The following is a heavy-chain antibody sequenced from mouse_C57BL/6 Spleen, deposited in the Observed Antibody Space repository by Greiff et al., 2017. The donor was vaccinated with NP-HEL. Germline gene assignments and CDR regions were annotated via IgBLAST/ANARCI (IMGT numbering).Heavy chain of an antibody. CDR2: ISSGSSTI. D-gene: IGHD2-3*01. V-gene: IGHV5-17*01. CDR1: GFTFSDYG. Sequence: EVKLVESGGGLVKPGGSLKLSCAASGFTFSDYGMHWVRQAPEKGLEWVAYISSGSSTIYYADTVKGRFTISRDNAKNTLFLQMTSLRSEDTAMYYCARLDGYYWYFDVWGTGTTVTVSS. CDR3: ARLDGYYWYFDV. J-gene: IGHJ1*03.